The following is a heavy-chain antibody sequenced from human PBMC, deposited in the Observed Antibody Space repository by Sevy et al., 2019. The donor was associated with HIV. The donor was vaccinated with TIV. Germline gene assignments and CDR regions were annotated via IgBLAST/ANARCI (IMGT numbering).Heavy chain of an antibody. D-gene: IGHD2-21*02. CDR3: ARGGGWNYCGGDCYSQDC. J-gene: IGHJ4*02. Sequence: SETLSLTCTVSGGSISSYYWSWIRQPAGKGLEWIGRIHSSGSTNQNPTLKSRVTMSIDTSKNQFSLKRTSVTAADTAVYYCARGGGWNYCGGDCYSQDCWGQGTLVTISS. CDR1: GGSISSYY. CDR2: IHSSGST. V-gene: IGHV4-4*07.